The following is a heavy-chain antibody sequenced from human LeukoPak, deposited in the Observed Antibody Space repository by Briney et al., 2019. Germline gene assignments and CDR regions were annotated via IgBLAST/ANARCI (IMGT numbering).Heavy chain of an antibody. J-gene: IGHJ4*02. CDR3: ARALACSSSSFDY. D-gene: IGHD6-13*01. CDR2: IYHSGST. V-gene: IGHV4-38-2*01. Sequence: SETLSLTCAVSGYSISSGYYWGWIRQPPGKGLEWIGSIYHSGSTYYNPSLKSRVTISVDTSKNQFSLKLSSVTAADTAVYYCARALACSSSSFDYWGQGTLVTVSS. CDR1: GYSISSGYY.